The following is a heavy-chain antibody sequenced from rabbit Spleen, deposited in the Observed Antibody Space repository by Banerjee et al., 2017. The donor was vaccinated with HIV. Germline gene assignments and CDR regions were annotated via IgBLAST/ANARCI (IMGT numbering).Heavy chain of an antibody. J-gene: IGHJ4*01. V-gene: IGHV1S45*01. CDR2: IGTGSSGVT. CDR1: GFSFRSGYY. CDR3: AREYVNTFNL. D-gene: IGHD1-1*01. Sequence: QEQLGESGGGLVQPEGTLTLTCTASGFSFRSGYYMGWVRQAPGKGLEWIACIGTGSSGVTYYASWAKSRFTISQTSSTTVTLQMTSLTAADTATYFCAREYVNTFNLWGQGTLVTVS.